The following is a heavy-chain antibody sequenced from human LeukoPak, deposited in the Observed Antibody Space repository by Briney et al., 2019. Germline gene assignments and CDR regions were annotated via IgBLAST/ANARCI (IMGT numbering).Heavy chain of an antibody. D-gene: IGHD3-22*01. Sequence: GGSLRLSCAASGFTFSDYYMSWIRQAPGKGLESVSYISSSGSTIYYADSVKGRFTISRDNTKNSLYLQMNSLRAEDTAVYYCAREGYYYDSSGKLQGYYFDYWGQGTLVTVSS. CDR3: AREGYYYDSSGKLQGYYFDY. V-gene: IGHV3-11*04. J-gene: IGHJ4*02. CDR2: ISSSGSTI. CDR1: GFTFSDYY.